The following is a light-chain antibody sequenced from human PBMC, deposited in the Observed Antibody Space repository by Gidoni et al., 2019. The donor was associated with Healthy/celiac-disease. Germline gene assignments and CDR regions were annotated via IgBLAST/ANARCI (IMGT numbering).Light chain of an antibody. CDR2: EAS. CDR3: QQYNSYSRT. CDR1: QSISGW. J-gene: IGKJ1*01. Sequence: DIQMTQSPSTLSASVGDRVTITCRASQSISGWLAWYQQKPGKAPKLLIYEASSLESGVPPRFGGRGSGTEFTLTISSLQPDDFATYYCQQYNSYSRTFGQGTKVEIK. V-gene: IGKV1-5*03.